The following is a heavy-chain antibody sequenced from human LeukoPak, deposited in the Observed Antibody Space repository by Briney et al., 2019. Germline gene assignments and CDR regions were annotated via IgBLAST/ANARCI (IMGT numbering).Heavy chain of an antibody. D-gene: IGHD3-10*01. CDR1: GFTFSNAW. J-gene: IGHJ3*02. CDR2: IKSKTDGGTT. Sequence: GGSLRLSCAASGFTFSNAWMSWVRQAPGKGLEWVGRIKSKTDGGTTDYAAPVKGRFTISRDDSKNTLYLQMNSLKTEDTAVYYCTTDATMVRGVLYAFDIWGQGTMVTVSS. V-gene: IGHV3-15*01. CDR3: TTDATMVRGVLYAFDI.